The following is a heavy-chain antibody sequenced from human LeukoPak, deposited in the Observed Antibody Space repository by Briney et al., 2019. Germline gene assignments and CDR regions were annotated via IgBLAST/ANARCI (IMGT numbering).Heavy chain of an antibody. D-gene: IGHD4-17*01. J-gene: IGHJ2*01. CDR3: ARDPPYGDYWYFDL. CDR2: SYTSGST. V-gene: IGHV4-4*07. Sequence: SETLSLTCTVSGGSISSYYWSWIRQPAGKGLEWIGRSYTSGSTNYNPSLKSRVTMSVVTSKNQFSLKLSSVTAADTAVYYCARDPPYGDYWYFDLWGRGTLVTVSS. CDR1: GGSISSYY.